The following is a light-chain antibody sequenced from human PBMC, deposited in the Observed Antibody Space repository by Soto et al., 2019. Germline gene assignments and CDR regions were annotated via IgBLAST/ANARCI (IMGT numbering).Light chain of an antibody. Sequence: EIVLTQSPGTLSLSLGERATLSCRASQTVFSKYLAWYQQKPGQAPRLLIYDASRRATGIPDKFSGSGSGTDFTLTISRLEPEDFAVYYCQQYGRSPTFGGGTQVEIK. J-gene: IGKJ4*01. CDR1: QTVFSKY. V-gene: IGKV3-20*01. CDR3: QQYGRSPT. CDR2: DAS.